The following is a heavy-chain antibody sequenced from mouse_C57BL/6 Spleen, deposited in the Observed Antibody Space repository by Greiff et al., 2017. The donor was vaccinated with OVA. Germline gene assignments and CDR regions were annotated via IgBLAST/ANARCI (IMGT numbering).Heavy chain of an antibody. V-gene: IGHV1-80*01. J-gene: IGHJ2*01. Sequence: VMLVESGAELVKPGASVKISCKASGYAFSSYWMNWVKQRPGKGLEWIGQIYPGDGDTNYTGKFKGKATLTADKSSSTAYMQLSSLTSEDYAVYFCARLPFYYYGSDFDYWGQGTTLTVSA. CDR2: IYPGDGDT. D-gene: IGHD1-1*01. CDR3: ARLPFYYYGSDFDY. CDR1: GYAFSSYW.